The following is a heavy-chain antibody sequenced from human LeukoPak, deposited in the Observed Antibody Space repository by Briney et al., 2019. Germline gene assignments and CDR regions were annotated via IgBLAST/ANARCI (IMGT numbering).Heavy chain of an antibody. CDR1: GFTFTKYA. V-gene: IGHV3-64*01. D-gene: IGHD6-13*01. CDR2: ISNNGGST. J-gene: IGHJ4*02. CDR3: ARVVPRPDSSNWNYYDY. Sequence: GGSLRLSCAASGFTFTKYAMYWVRQAPGKGLEYVSGISNNGGSTYYANSVKGRFTISRDNSKNTLYLQTGSLGGDDTAIYYCARVVPRPDSSNWNYYDYWGQGTLVTVSS.